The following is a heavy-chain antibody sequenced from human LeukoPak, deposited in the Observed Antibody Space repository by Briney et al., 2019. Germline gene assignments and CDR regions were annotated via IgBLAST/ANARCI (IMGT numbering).Heavy chain of an antibody. Sequence: GRSLRLSCAGSGFVFGDSDMSWVRQAPGKGLDWVGFIRRKASGGATQYAASVKGRLTISRDDSKSIAYLQMNSLRTEDTAVYYCTRALASDYWGQGTLVTVSS. J-gene: IGHJ4*02. V-gene: IGHV3-49*04. CDR2: IRRKASGGAT. CDR1: GFVFGDSD. CDR3: TRALASDY.